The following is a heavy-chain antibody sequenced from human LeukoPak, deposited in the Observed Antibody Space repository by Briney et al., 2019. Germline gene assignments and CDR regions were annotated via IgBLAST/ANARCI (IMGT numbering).Heavy chain of an antibody. CDR2: IYYSGST. V-gene: IGHV4-39*07. CDR1: GGSISSYY. J-gene: IGHJ4*02. CDR3: AREERDSSGSGYQENFDY. D-gene: IGHD3-22*01. Sequence: SETLSLTCTVSGGSISSYYWGWIRQPPGKGLEWIGSIYYSGSTYYNPSLKSRVTISVDTSKNQFSLKLSSVTAADTAVYYCAREERDSSGSGYQENFDYWGQGTLVTVSS.